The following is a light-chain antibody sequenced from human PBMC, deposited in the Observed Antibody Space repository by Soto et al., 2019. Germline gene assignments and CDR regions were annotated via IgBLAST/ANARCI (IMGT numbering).Light chain of an antibody. CDR3: QQYYSTPYT. J-gene: IGKJ2*01. V-gene: IGKV4-1*01. Sequence: DFVMTQTPDSLAVSLGERATINCKSSPSVLSSSNNKNYLAWYQQKPGQPPKLLIYWASTRDSGVPDRFSGSGSGTDFTLTISSLQAEDVAVYYCQQYYSTPYTFGQLNKLEIK. CDR2: WAS. CDR1: PSVLSSSNNKNY.